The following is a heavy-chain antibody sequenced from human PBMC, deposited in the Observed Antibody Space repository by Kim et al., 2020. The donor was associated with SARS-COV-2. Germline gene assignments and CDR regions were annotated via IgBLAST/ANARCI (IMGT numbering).Heavy chain of an antibody. CDR1: GFTFSSYW. J-gene: IGHJ4*02. CDR2: IKQDGSEE. V-gene: IGHV3-7*03. CDR3: ARENPALDY. Sequence: GSLRLSCAASGFTFSSYWMNWVRQAPGKGLEWVANIKQDGSEEYCVDSVKGRFTISRDNAKNSLYLQMNSLRAEDTAVYYCARENPALDYWGQGTLVTVSS.